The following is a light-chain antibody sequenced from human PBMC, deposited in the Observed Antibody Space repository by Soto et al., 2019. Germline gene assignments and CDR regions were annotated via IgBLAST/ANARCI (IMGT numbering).Light chain of an antibody. CDR2: GAS. CDR1: QSVSSTY. J-gene: IGKJ4*01. CDR3: QQYGGSPHT. V-gene: IGKV3-20*01. Sequence: EIVLTQSPGTLSLSPGERATLSCRASQSVSSTYLAWYQRKPGQAPRLLIYGASTRATGIPDRFSGSGSGTDFTLTIRRLEPEDFAVYYCQQYGGSPHTFGGGTKVEIK.